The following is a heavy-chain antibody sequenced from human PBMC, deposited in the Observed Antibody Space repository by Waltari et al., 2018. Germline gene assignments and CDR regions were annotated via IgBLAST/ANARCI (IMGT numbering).Heavy chain of an antibody. Sequence: EVQLVESGGGLVQPGGSLRLSCAASGLTFSCDWMRWGRQDPGKWLVWGSRIRGAGRPTTYADAGKGRFTISRDNAKNTLYLQMNSLRAEDTAVYYCARGGDSGLGGPLLVWGQGTLVTVSS. CDR1: GLTFSCDW. J-gene: IGHJ4*02. D-gene: IGHD4-17*01. V-gene: IGHV3-74*01. CDR3: ARGGDSGLGGPLLV. CDR2: IRGAGRPT.